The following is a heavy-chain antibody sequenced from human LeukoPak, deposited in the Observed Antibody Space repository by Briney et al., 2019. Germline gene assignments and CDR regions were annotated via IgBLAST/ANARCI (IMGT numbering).Heavy chain of an antibody. D-gene: IGHD3-9*01. CDR3: ARVSSHNYDILTGYYIRRGYFFDY. J-gene: IGHJ4*02. V-gene: IGHV1-69*04. CDR1: GVTFSSYA. Sequence: PVKVSCKASGVTFSSYAISWVRQAPGQGLEWMGRIIPILGIPNYAQKFKGRAPITADKSTRKAYMELSSLRSEDTAVYYCARVSSHNYDILTGYYIRRGYFFDYWGQGTLVTVSS. CDR2: IIPILGIP.